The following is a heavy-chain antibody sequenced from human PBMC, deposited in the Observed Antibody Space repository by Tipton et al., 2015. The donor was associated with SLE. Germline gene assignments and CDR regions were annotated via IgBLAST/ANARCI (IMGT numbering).Heavy chain of an antibody. D-gene: IGHD3-3*01. Sequence: QSGAEVKKPGASVKVSCKASGYTFTSYGISWVRQAPGQGLEWMGWISAYNGNTNYVQKFQGRVTMTTDTSTSTAYMELRSLRSDDTAVYYCARGNYDFWSGYYRVYYFDYWGQGSLVTVSS. CDR2: ISAYNGNT. CDR1: GYTFTSYG. J-gene: IGHJ4*02. CDR3: ARGNYDFWSGYYRVYYFDY. V-gene: IGHV1-18*01.